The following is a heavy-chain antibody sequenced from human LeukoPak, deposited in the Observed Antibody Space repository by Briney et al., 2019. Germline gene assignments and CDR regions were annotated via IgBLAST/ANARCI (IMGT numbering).Heavy chain of an antibody. Sequence: ASVKVSCKASGYTFTGYYMHWVRQAPGQGLEWMGWINPNSGGTNYAQKFQGRVTMTRDTSISTAYMELSRLRSDDTAVHYCARDSYYYDSSGQYWGQGTLVTVSS. CDR3: ARDSYYYDSSGQY. V-gene: IGHV1-2*02. D-gene: IGHD3-22*01. CDR1: GYTFTGYY. CDR2: INPNSGGT. J-gene: IGHJ4*02.